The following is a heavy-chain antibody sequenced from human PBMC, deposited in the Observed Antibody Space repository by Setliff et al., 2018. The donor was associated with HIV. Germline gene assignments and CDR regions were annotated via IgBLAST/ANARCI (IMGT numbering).Heavy chain of an antibody. CDR3: ARDRKFGSSGFYYYYMDV. Sequence: GGSLRLSCAASGFTFSLYPMHWVRQAPGKGLEWVALISHDGSHKYHAASVQGRFTSSRDNSKNMLFLQMNNLRTGDTAVYYCARDRKFGSSGFYYYYMDVWGKGTTVTVSS. V-gene: IGHV3-30*04. CDR1: GFTFSLYP. CDR2: ISHDGSHK. D-gene: IGHD6-6*01. J-gene: IGHJ6*03.